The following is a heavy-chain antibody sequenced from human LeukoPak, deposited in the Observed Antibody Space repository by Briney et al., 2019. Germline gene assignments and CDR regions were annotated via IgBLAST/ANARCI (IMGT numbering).Heavy chain of an antibody. V-gene: IGHV1-2*02. D-gene: IGHD1-26*01. Sequence: ASVKVSCKASGYTFTSYYMHWVRQAPGQGLEWMGWINPNSGGTNYAQKFQGRVTMTRDTSISTAYMELSRLRSDDTAVYYCARLGGIVGATANDYWGQGTLVTVSS. J-gene: IGHJ4*02. CDR1: GYTFTSYY. CDR2: INPNSGGT. CDR3: ARLGGIVGATANDY.